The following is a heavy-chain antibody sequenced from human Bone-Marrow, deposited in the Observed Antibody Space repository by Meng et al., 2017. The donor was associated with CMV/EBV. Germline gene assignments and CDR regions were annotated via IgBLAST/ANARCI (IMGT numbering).Heavy chain of an antibody. Sequence: ASVKVSCKASGYTFTGYYLHWVRQAPGQGFEWMGWINPNSGGTNYAQKFQGRVTMTRNTSISTAYMELSSLRSEDTAVYYCARVWYSSSWYGPWDYYYGMDVWGQGTTVTGSS. J-gene: IGHJ6*02. D-gene: IGHD6-13*01. CDR2: INPNSGGT. CDR3: ARVWYSSSWYGPWDYYYGMDV. CDR1: GYTFTGYY. V-gene: IGHV1-2*02.